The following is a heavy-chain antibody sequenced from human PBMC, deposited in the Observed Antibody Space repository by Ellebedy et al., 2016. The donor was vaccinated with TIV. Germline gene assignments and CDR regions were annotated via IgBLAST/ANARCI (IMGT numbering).Heavy chain of an antibody. CDR2: IKSRIDGGAA. Sequence: PGGSLRLSCAASGFPFSNAWMNWVRQAPGKGLEWVGRIKSRIDGGAADYAAPGTGEFTISRDDSKTTVYLQLDSLKTEDTATYYCTTDRISYCGSGACYAVMEKYWGQGTLVTVSS. V-gene: IGHV3-15*01. J-gene: IGHJ4*02. CDR1: GFPFSNAW. D-gene: IGHD2-15*01. CDR3: TTDRISYCGSGACYAVMEKY.